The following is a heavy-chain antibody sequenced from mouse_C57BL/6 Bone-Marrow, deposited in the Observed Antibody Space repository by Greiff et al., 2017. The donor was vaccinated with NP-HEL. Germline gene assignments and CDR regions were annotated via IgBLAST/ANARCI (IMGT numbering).Heavy chain of an antibody. CDR3: ARSLLYYDYDGWFAY. D-gene: IGHD2-4*01. CDR1: GYTFTSYW. CDR2: IDPSDSYT. Sequence: QVQLQHPGAELVRPGTSVKLSCKASGYTFTSYWMHWVKQRPGQGLEWIGVIDPSDSYTNYNQKVKGKATLTVDTSSSTAYMQLSSLTSEDSAVYYCARSLLYYDYDGWFAYWGQGTLVTVSA. V-gene: IGHV1-59*01. J-gene: IGHJ3*01.